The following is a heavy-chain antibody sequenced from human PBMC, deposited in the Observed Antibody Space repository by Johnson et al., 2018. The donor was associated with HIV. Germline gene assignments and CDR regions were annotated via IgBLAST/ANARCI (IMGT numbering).Heavy chain of an antibody. CDR3: ARDLETGDDYVWGSYQLGAVDM. J-gene: IGHJ3*02. V-gene: IGHV3-53*01. CDR2: IYSGGST. CDR1: EFTVSSNY. Sequence: VLLVESGGGVVQPGRSLRLSCAASEFTVSSNYMNWVRQAPGKGLEWVSLIYSGGSTYYADSVKGRFTISRDSSKNTLYLQMNSLRAEDTAVYYCARDLETGDDYVWGSYQLGAVDMWGQGTMV. D-gene: IGHD3-16*02.